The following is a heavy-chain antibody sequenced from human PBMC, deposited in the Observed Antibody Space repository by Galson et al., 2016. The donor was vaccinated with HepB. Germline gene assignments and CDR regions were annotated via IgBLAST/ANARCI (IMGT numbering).Heavy chain of an antibody. D-gene: IGHD6-19*01. V-gene: IGHV4-59*01. CDR2: IYYSGRT. CDR3: ARDDSGGWYGFHYGMDV. CDR1: GASISGYF. J-gene: IGHJ6*02. Sequence: TLXLTCTVSGASISGYFLSWIRQPPGKGLEWIGYIYYSGRTNYNPSLKSRVTISVDTSKNQFSLKLSSVTAADTAVYYCARDDSGGWYGFHYGMDVWGQGTTVTVSS.